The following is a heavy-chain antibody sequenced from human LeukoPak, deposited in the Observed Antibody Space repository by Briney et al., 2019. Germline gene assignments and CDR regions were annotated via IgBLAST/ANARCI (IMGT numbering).Heavy chain of an antibody. CDR2: INHSGST. D-gene: IGHD6-13*01. V-gene: IGHV4-34*01. J-gene: IGHJ4*02. CDR1: GGSFSGYY. Sequence: SETLSLTCAVYGGSFSGYYWSWIRQPPGKGLEWIREINHSGSTNYNPSLKSRVTISVDTSKNQFSLKLSSVTAADTAVYYCARGRRYSSSWDYYFDYWGQGTLVTVSS. CDR3: ARGRRYSSSWDYYFDY.